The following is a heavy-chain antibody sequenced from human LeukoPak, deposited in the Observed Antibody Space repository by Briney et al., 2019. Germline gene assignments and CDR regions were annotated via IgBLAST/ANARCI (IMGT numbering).Heavy chain of an antibody. D-gene: IGHD1-14*01. CDR3: AKLPGTGPYYFDY. CDR2: ISDGGGST. CDR1: GFTFNSYA. Sequence: PGGSLRLSCAASGFTFNSYAMNWVRQAPGKGLEWVSGISDGGGSTYYADSVKGRFTISRDNSRNTLYLQMNSLRAEDTAVYYCAKLPGTGPYYFDYWGQGTLVTVSS. J-gene: IGHJ4*02. V-gene: IGHV3-23*01.